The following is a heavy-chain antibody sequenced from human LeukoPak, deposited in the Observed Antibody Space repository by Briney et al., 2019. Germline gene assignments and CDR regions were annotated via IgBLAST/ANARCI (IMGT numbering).Heavy chain of an antibody. CDR1: GFTFSSYA. CDR2: ISGSGGST. V-gene: IGHV3-23*01. D-gene: IGHD3-10*01. J-gene: IGHJ5*02. CDR3: AKADWEDYYGSGSYYQT. Sequence: GGSLRLSCAASGFTFSSYAMSWVRQAPGKGLEWVSAISGSGGSTYYADSVKGRFTISRDNSKNTLYLQMNSLRAEDTAVYYCAKADWEDYYGSGSYYQTWGQGILVTVSS.